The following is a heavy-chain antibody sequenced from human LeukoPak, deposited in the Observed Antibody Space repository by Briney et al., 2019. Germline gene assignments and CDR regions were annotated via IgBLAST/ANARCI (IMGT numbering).Heavy chain of an antibody. Sequence: PGGSLRLSCAASGFTFSSYSMNWVRQAPGKGLEWVSSISSSSSYIYYADSVKGRFTISRDNAKNSLYLQMNSLRAEDTAVYYCATRHTAMRSWDAFDIWGQGTMVTVSS. CDR2: ISSSSSYI. CDR1: GFTFSSYS. V-gene: IGHV3-21*01. D-gene: IGHD5-18*01. J-gene: IGHJ3*02. CDR3: ATRHTAMRSWDAFDI.